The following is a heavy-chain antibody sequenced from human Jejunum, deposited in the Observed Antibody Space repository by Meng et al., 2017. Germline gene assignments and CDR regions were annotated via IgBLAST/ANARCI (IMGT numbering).Heavy chain of an antibody. D-gene: IGHD1-26*01. CDR2: IHSSGST. V-gene: IGHV4-61*01. CDR1: GGSVSSGSNQ. Sequence: LRLSCTVSGGSVSSGSNQWSWIRQPPGKGLEWIGFIHSSGSTNPNPSLQSRVTISVDTSKNQFSLKLTAVTAADTALYYCARRSGSYFLSGFDNWGQGTLVTVSS. CDR3: ARRSGSYFLSGFDN. J-gene: IGHJ4*02.